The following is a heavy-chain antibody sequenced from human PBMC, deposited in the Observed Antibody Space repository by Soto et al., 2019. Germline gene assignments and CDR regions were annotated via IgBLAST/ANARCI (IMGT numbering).Heavy chain of an antibody. CDR3: ARDSSYDSSGYYYPDY. CDR2: INPNSGGT. D-gene: IGHD3-22*01. CDR1: GYTFTGYY. V-gene: IGHV1-2*04. J-gene: IGHJ4*02. Sequence: ASVKVSCKASGYTFTGYYMHWVRQAPGQGLEWMGWINPNSGGTNYAQKFQGWVTMTRDTSISTAYMELSRLRSDDTAVYYCARDSSYDSSGYYYPDYWGQGTLVTVSS.